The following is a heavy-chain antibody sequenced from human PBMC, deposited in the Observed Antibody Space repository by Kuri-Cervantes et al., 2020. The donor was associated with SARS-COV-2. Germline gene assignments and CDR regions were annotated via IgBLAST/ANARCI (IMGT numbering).Heavy chain of an antibody. J-gene: IGHJ5*02. V-gene: IGHV1-2*02. CDR2: IDPNSGGT. CDR1: GYTFTGYY. Sequence: ASVKVSCKASGYTFTGYYMHWVRQAPGQGLEWMGWIDPNSGGTNYAQKFQGRVTMTRDTSISTAYMELSRLRSDDTAVYYCTRDPTGYCSGGSYYLDTWFDPWGQGTLVTVSS. CDR3: TRDPTGYCSGGSYYLDTWFDP. D-gene: IGHD2-15*01.